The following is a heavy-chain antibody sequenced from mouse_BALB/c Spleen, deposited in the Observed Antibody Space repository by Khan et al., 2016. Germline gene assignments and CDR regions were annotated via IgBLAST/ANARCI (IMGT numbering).Heavy chain of an antibody. V-gene: IGHV9-3*02. CDR2: INTNTGEP. J-gene: IGHJ3*01. CDR1: GYTFTNYG. Sequence: QIQLVQSGPELKKPGETVKISCKASGYTFTNYGMNWVKQAPGKGLKWMGWINTNTGEPTYAEEFKGRFAFSWETSASTAYLQINNLKNEDTATYFCAEDYYGSNWFANWGQGTLVTVSA. CDR3: AEDYYGSNWFAN. D-gene: IGHD1-1*01.